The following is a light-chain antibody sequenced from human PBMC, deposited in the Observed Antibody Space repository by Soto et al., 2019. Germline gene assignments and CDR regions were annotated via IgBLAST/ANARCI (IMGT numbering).Light chain of an antibody. V-gene: IGLV4-69*01. J-gene: IGLJ2*01. CDR3: QTWDTGIVV. Sequence: QLVLTQSPSASASLGASVKLTCTLNSGHSSYAIAWHQQQPEKGPRYLMKVNSGGSHNKGDGIPDRFSGSSSGAERYLTISSLQSEDEADYYCQTWDTGIVVFGGGTKLTVL. CDR1: SGHSSYA. CDR2: VNSGGSH.